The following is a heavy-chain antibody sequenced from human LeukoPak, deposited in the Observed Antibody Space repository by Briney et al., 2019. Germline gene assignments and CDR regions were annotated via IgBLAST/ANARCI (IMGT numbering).Heavy chain of an antibody. CDR3: ARDLAGDHSLDY. J-gene: IGHJ4*02. CDR1: GGSISSYY. D-gene: IGHD7-27*01. CDR2: IYYSGST. Sequence: SETLSLTCTVSGGSISSYYWSWIRQPPGKGLEWIGYIYYSGSTNYNPSLKSRVTISVDTSKNQFSLKLSSVTAADTAVYYCARDLAGDHSLDYWGQGTLVTVSS. V-gene: IGHV4-59*01.